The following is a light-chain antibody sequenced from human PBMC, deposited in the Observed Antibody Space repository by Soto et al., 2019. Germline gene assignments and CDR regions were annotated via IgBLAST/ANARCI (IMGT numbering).Light chain of an antibody. CDR3: QQTYDTPIT. CDR1: QAINRY. CDR2: AAS. J-gene: IGKJ5*01. Sequence: DIQVAQSPSSLSASVGDRVTITCRTGQAINRYLNWYQQTPGRAPKLLIYAASILHSGVPPRFSGSGVGTYFTLTINGLQPEDFTAYYCQQTYDTPITFGQGTRLDI. V-gene: IGKV1-39*01.